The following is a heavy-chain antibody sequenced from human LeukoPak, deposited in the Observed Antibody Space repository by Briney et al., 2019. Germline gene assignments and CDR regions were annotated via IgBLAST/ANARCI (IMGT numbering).Heavy chain of an antibody. CDR3: AKGQELDDGVFDS. J-gene: IGHJ4*02. V-gene: IGHV3-23*01. CDR2: IRSNGDTA. D-gene: IGHD1-1*01. Sequence: PGGSLRLSCAASGFTFSRIAMTWVRQAPGKGLEWVSTIRSNGDTAYNADSVRGRFAISRDNSKNALFLQMNSLRVEDTAIHYCAKGQELDDGVFDSWGQGTLVTVSS. CDR1: GFTFSRIA.